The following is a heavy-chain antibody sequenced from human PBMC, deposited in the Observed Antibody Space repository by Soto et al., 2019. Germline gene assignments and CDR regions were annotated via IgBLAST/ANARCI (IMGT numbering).Heavy chain of an antibody. D-gene: IGHD6-19*01. Sequence: PGGSLRLSCAASGFTFISYAMHWVRQAPGKGLEWVAVISYDGSNKYYADSVKGRFTISRDNSKNTLYLQMNSLRAEDTAVYYCARDPTKIAVAPYYFDYWGQGTLVTVSS. V-gene: IGHV3-30-3*01. CDR2: ISYDGSNK. CDR3: ARDPTKIAVAPYYFDY. CDR1: GFTFISYA. J-gene: IGHJ4*02.